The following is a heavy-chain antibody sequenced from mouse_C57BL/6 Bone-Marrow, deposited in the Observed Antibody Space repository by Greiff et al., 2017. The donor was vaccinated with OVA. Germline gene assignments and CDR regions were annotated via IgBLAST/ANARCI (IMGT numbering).Heavy chain of an antibody. V-gene: IGHV5-4*03. Sequence: DVKLVESGGGLVKPGGSLKLSCAASGFTFSSYAMSWVRQTPEKRLEWVATISDGGSYTYYPDNVKGRFTISRDNAKNNLYLQMSHLKSEDTAMYYCARVLPNYYAMDYWGQGTSVTVSS. CDR3: ARVLPNYYAMDY. D-gene: IGHD1-1*01. J-gene: IGHJ4*01. CDR2: ISDGGSYT. CDR1: GFTFSSYA.